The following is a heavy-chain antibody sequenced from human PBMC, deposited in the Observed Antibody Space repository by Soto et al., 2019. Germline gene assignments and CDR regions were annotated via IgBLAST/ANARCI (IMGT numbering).Heavy chain of an antibody. J-gene: IGHJ4*02. V-gene: IGHV3-30*18. CDR1: GFTFRWFG. Sequence: RRLSCAGSGFTFRWFGMNWVRQAPGKGLEWVARISNDGSNEYYVDPVKGRFTISRDNSKNTLYLQMDSLRAEDTAVYYCAKGEVRGIIPSYFDYWGLGTLVTVSS. CDR2: ISNDGSNE. CDR3: AKGEVRGIIPSYFDY. D-gene: IGHD3-10*01.